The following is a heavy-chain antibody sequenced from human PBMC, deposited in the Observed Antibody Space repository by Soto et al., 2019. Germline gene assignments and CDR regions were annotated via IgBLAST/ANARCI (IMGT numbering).Heavy chain of an antibody. CDR2: ISATGGGT. J-gene: IGHJ4*02. Sequence: GESLKISCAASGFKFSNYAMSWVRQAPGKGLEWVSLISATGGGTYYADSVKSRFTISRDNSHNTLYLQVHSLTAEDTAVYYCAKDRRAGGNSAFYFDFWGQGAQVTVS. D-gene: IGHD3-16*01. V-gene: IGHV3-23*01. CDR1: GFKFSNYA. CDR3: AKDRRAGGNSAFYFDF.